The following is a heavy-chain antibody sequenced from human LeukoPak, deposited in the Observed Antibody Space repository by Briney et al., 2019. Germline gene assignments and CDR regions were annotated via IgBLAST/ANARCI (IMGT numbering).Heavy chain of an antibody. CDR1: GFTVSSNY. Sequence: GGSLRLSCAASGFTVSSNYMSWVRQAPGRGLEWVSVIYSGGSTYYADSVKGRFTISRDNSKNTLYLQMNSLRAEDTAVYYCARDRTEYDSSGYYWLDPWGQGTLVTVSS. J-gene: IGHJ5*02. D-gene: IGHD3-22*01. CDR2: IYSGGST. V-gene: IGHV3-66*01. CDR3: ARDRTEYDSSGYYWLDP.